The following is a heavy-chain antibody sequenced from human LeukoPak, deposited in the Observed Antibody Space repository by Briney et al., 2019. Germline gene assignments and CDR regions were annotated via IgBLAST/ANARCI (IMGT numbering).Heavy chain of an antibody. CDR2: ISAYNDNT. CDR1: GYTFTSYG. Sequence: ASVKVSCKASGYTFTSYGIIWVRQAPGQGLEWMGWISAYNDNTNYTQKLQGRVTLTTDTSTSTAYMELRSLRSDDTAVYYCARDWVSLRGYYYGMDVWGQGTTVTVSS. V-gene: IGHV1-18*01. D-gene: IGHD5/OR15-5a*01. CDR3: ARDWVSLRGYYYGMDV. J-gene: IGHJ6*02.